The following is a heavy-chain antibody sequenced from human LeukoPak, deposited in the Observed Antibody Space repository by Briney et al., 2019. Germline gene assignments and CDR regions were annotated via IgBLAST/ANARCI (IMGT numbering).Heavy chain of an antibody. D-gene: IGHD3-16*02. CDR2: IYYSGST. V-gene: IGHV4-59*11. CDR3: ARDAGLSPDYYYYYMDV. CDR1: GGSISSHY. Sequence: PWETLSLTCTVSGGSISSHYWSWIRQPPGKGLDWIGYIYYSGSTNYNPSLKSRVTISVDTSKNQFSLKLSSVTAADTAVYYCARDAGLSPDYYYYYMDVWGKRTMVTVSS. J-gene: IGHJ6*03.